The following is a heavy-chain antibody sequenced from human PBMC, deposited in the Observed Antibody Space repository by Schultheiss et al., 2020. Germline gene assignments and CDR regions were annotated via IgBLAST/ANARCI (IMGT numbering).Heavy chain of an antibody. V-gene: IGHV4-34*01. CDR1: GGSFSGYF. D-gene: IGHD6-19*01. Sequence: AETLPLTCAVYGGSFSGYFWTWIRQPPGKGLEWIGEINHSGSTNYNPSLKSRVTISVDTSKNQFSLKLSSVTAADTAVYYCARSPHSSGWYGWFDPWGQGTLVTVSS. CDR3: ARSPHSSGWYGWFDP. J-gene: IGHJ5*02. CDR2: INHSGST.